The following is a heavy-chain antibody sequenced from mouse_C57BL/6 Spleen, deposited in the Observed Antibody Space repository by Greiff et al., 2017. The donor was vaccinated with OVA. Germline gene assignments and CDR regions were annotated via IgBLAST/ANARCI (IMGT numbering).Heavy chain of an antibody. D-gene: IGHD1-1*01. Sequence: QVQLKQPGAELVKPGASVKLSCKASGYTFTSYWMQWVKQRPGQGLEWIGEIDPSDSYTNYNQKFKGKATLTVDTSSSTAYMQLSSLTSEDSTVYYCARSGNYYGSRPRAWFAYWGQGTLVTVSA. CDR2: IDPSDSYT. CDR1: GYTFTSYW. CDR3: ARSGNYYGSRPRAWFAY. J-gene: IGHJ3*01. V-gene: IGHV1-50*01.